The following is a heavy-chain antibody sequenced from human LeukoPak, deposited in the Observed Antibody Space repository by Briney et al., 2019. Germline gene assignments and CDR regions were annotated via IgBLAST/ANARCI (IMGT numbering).Heavy chain of an antibody. Sequence: SETLSLTCSVSGDSVSSGNSYWNWIRQPPGKGLEWIGSIHTSGRTTYNPSLKSRDTTSTDTSKNQFSLNLNSVIATDTAVYFCARNLGIWGQGILVTVSS. J-gene: IGHJ4*02. CDR2: IHTSGRT. CDR1: GDSVSSGNSY. V-gene: IGHV4-61*01. CDR3: ARNLGI.